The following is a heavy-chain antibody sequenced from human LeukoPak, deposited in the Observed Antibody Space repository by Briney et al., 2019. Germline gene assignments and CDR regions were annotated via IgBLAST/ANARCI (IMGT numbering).Heavy chain of an antibody. Sequence: SETLSLTCTVSGGSISSYYWSWIRQPAGKGLEWIGRIYTSGSTNYNPSLKSRVTMSVDTSKNQFSLKLSSVTAADTAVYYCARDSDYYGSGSYKDWFDPWGQGTLVTVSS. CDR2: IYTSGST. J-gene: IGHJ5*02. V-gene: IGHV4-4*07. CDR1: GGSISSYY. CDR3: ARDSDYYGSGSYKDWFDP. D-gene: IGHD3-10*01.